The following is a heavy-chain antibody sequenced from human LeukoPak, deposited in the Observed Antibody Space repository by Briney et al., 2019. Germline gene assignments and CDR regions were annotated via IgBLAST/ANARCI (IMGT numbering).Heavy chain of an antibody. CDR1: GYSFTNYW. Sequence: GDSLKISCKGSGYSFTNYWIGWVRQMPGKGLEWMGIIYPGDSDTRYSPSFQGQVTISADKSISTAYLQWSSLKASDTATYYCARPIGSDSYAYWGKGTLVTVSS. D-gene: IGHD5-18*01. CDR3: ARPIGSDSYAY. V-gene: IGHV5-51*01. J-gene: IGHJ4*02. CDR2: IYPGDSDT.